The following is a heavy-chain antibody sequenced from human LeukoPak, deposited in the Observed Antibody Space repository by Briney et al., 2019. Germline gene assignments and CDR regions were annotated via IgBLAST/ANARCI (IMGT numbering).Heavy chain of an antibody. V-gene: IGHV3-21*01. D-gene: IGHD7-27*01. J-gene: IGHJ6*03. CDR3: ARDTPLGYYYYYMDV. Sequence: PGGSLRLSCAASGFTFSNYNMNWVRQAPGKGLEWVSSITTTSTYIYYADSVKGRFTISRDNAKNSLYLQMNSLRAEDTAVYYCARDTPLGYYYYYMDVWGKGTTVTVSS. CDR2: ITTTSTYI. CDR1: GFTFSNYN.